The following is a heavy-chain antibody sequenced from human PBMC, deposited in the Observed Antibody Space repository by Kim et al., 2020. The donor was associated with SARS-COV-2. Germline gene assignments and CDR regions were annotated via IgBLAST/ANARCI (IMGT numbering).Heavy chain of an antibody. CDR2: IYYSGST. Sequence: SETLSLTCTVSGGSISSSSYYWGWIRQPPGKGLEWIGSIYYSGSTYYNPSLKSRVTISVDTSKNQFSLKLSSVTAADTAVYYCARLVLGAGTTNWFDPWGQGTLVTVSS. CDR3: ARLVLGAGTTNWFDP. J-gene: IGHJ5*02. V-gene: IGHV4-39*01. D-gene: IGHD1-7*01. CDR1: GGSISSSSYY.